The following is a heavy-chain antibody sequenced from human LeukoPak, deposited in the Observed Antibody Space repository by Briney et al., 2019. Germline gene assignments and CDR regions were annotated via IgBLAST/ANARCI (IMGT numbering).Heavy chain of an antibody. CDR2: IYYSGST. D-gene: IGHD3-22*01. CDR1: GGSISSYY. CDR3: ARDLGYYDSSGYYNWFDP. V-gene: IGHV4-59*01. J-gene: IGHJ5*02. Sequence: SSETLSLTCTVSGGSISSYYWSWIRQPPGKGLEWIGYIYYSGSTNYNPSLKSRVTISVDTSKNQFSLKLSSVTAADTAVYYCARDLGYYDSSGYYNWFDPWGQGTLVTVSS.